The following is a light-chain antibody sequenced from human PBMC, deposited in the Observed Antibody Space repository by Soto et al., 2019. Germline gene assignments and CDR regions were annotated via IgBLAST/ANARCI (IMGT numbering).Light chain of an antibody. Sequence: DIEMTQAPSSLSASVGSTVTITCRASQSINTNLNWYQHKVGEAPKLLIYAASSLQSGVPSRFRGSGSGTHFTLTISSLQPEDFATYYCQQSYDNLTFGPGTKVDIK. CDR3: QQSYDNLT. CDR2: AAS. CDR1: QSINTN. J-gene: IGKJ3*01. V-gene: IGKV1-39*01.